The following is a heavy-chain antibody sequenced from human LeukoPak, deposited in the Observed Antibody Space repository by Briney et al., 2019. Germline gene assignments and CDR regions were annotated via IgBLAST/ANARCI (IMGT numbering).Heavy chain of an antibody. CDR3: TRDDGGFDS. V-gene: IGHV4-59*01. D-gene: IGHD3-16*01. J-gene: IGHJ4*02. CDR1: GGSISNYY. CDR2: IYYSGST. Sequence: PSETLSLTCTVSGGSISNYYWTWIRQPPGKGLEWIGHIYYSGSTNYNPSLKSRVTISVDTSKNQFSLKLNSVTAADTAVYYCTRDDGGFDSWGQGTLVTVSS.